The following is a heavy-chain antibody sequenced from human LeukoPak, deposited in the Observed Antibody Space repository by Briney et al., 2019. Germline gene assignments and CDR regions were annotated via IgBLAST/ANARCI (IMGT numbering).Heavy chain of an antibody. D-gene: IGHD3-3*01. J-gene: IGHJ3*02. Sequence: PGGSLRLSCAASGFTFSEYTIRWVRQAPGKGLEWVAVMSNDGSIKKYANSVKGRFTISRDNSKNTLYLQMDSLRAEDTAVYYCAREFTIFGVVIQRYDAFDIWGQGTMVTVSS. CDR2: MSNDGSIK. CDR1: GFTFSEYT. V-gene: IGHV3-30-3*01. CDR3: AREFTIFGVVIQRYDAFDI.